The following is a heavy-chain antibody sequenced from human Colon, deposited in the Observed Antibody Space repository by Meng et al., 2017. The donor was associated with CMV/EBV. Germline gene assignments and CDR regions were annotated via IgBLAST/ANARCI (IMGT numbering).Heavy chain of an antibody. D-gene: IGHD5-12*01. CDR2: INHSGST. J-gene: IGHJ5*02. CDR1: GGSFSGYY. CDR3: AREGYSGVYGGNWFDP. V-gene: IGHV4-34*01. Sequence: SETLSLTCAVYGGSFSGYYWSWIRQPPGKGLEWIGEINHSGSTNYNPSLKSRVTISVDTSKNQFSLKLSSVTAADTAVYYCAREGYSGVYGGNWFDPWGQGTMVTVSS.